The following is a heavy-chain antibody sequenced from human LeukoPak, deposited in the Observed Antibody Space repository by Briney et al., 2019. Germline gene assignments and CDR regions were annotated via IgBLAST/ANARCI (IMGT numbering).Heavy chain of an antibody. CDR1: RFTFSSYW. J-gene: IGHJ4*02. CDR2: IRQDGGER. Sequence: GGSLRLSCAASRFTFSSYWMGWVRQAPGKGLEWVANIRQDGGERYYVDSVKGRFTISKDNGKNSLYLQMNSLRVEDTAVYYCARQYYYDTRGLPFDYWGQGSPVTVSS. CDR3: ARQYYYDTRGLPFDY. D-gene: IGHD3-22*01. V-gene: IGHV3-7*01.